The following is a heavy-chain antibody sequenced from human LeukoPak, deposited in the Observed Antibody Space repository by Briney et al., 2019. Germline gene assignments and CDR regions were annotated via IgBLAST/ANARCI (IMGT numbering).Heavy chain of an antibody. Sequence: GGSLRLSCAASGFTFSSYVMNWLRQAPGKGLEWVSSISSSGSFIYYADSLRGRFTISRDNAKNSLYLQMNSLRAEDTAVYYCAREGLCSGGSCPLDYWGKGTLVTVSS. CDR1: GFTFSSYV. CDR3: AREGLCSGGSCPLDY. D-gene: IGHD2-15*01. J-gene: IGHJ4*02. V-gene: IGHV3-21*01. CDR2: ISSSGSFI.